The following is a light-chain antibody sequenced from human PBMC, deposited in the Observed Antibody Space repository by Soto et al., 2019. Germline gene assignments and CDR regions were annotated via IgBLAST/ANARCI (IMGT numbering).Light chain of an antibody. V-gene: IGLV2-23*03. J-gene: IGLJ1*01. CDR3: CSYAGSSTFFYV. Sequence: QSVLTQPASVSGSHGQSLTISCTGTSSDVGSYNLVAWYQQHPGKAPRLMIYEGSKRPSGVSNRFSGSKSGNTASLTISGLLAEDEADYYCCSYAGSSTFFYVFGTGTKVTVL. CDR2: EGS. CDR1: SSDVGSYNL.